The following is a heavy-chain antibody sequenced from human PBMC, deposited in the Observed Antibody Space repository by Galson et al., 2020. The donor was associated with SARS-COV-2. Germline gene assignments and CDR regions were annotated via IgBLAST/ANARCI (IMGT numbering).Heavy chain of an antibody. CDR3: ATMERYCSGGLCHSTYWYFDL. J-gene: IGHJ2*01. CDR1: GFSFSDSY. D-gene: IGHD2-15*01. CDR2: ISSSGSTI. V-gene: IGHV3-11*04. Sequence: GGSLRLSCAASGFSFSDSYMSWIRQAPGKGLEWVSNISSSGSTIYYADSVKGRFTVSRDNAKKSLYLQMNSLRAEDTAVYYCATMERYCSGGLCHSTYWYFDLWGHGTLVTVSS.